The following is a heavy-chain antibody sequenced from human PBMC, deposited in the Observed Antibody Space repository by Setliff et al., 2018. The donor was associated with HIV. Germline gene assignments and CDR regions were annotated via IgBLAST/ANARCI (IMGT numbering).Heavy chain of an antibody. CDR3: ARDPTIPSPDYFAH. V-gene: IGHV3-33*08. D-gene: IGHD4-4*01. J-gene: IGHJ4*02. Sequence: GGSLRLSCAASGFTFSSYGMHWVRQAPGKGLEWVAVIWYDGSNKYYRDSVKGRFTISRDNSKNTVYLQMNSLKTEDTAIYYCARDPTIPSPDYFAHWCQGTLVTVSS. CDR2: IWYDGSNK. CDR1: GFTFSSYG.